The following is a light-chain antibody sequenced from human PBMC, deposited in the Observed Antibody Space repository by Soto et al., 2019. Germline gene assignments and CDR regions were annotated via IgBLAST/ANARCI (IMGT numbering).Light chain of an antibody. CDR1: QSVSSN. V-gene: IGKV3-20*01. CDR2: GAS. J-gene: IGKJ5*01. Sequence: EIAMTQPPATLSVSPGERATLTCRASQSVSSNLAWYQQKPGQAPRLLIYGASNRATGIPERFSGSGSGTDFTLTISSLEPEDFAVYYCQQYGTSPITFGQGTRLEIK. CDR3: QQYGTSPIT.